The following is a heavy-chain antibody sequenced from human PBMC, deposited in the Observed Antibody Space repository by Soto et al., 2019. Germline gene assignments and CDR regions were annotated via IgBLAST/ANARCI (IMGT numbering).Heavy chain of an antibody. CDR2: IVPIFGTA. D-gene: IGHD5-12*01. J-gene: IGHJ4*02. CDR3: ARGGREMATCDY. CDR1: GGTFSSYA. V-gene: IGHV1-69*06. Sequence: SVKVSCKASGGTFSSYAISWVRQAPGQGLEWMGGIVPIFGTANYAQKFQGRVTITADKSTGTAYMELSSLRSEDTAVYYCARGGREMATCDYWGQGTLVTVSS.